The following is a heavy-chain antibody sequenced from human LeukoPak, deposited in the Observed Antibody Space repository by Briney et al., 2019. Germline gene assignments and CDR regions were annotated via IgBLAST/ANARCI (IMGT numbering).Heavy chain of an antibody. J-gene: IGHJ1*01. CDR1: GFTFSSYA. V-gene: IGHV3-23*01. CDR3: AKDRVSSGLVRGYFQH. D-gene: IGHD3-22*01. CDR2: ISGSGDST. Sequence: PGGSLRLSCAASGFTFSSYAMSWVRQAPGKGLEWVSAISGSGDSTYYADSVKGRFTISRDNSKNTLYLQMNSLRAEDTAVYYCAKDRVSSGLVRGYFQHWGQGTLVTVSS.